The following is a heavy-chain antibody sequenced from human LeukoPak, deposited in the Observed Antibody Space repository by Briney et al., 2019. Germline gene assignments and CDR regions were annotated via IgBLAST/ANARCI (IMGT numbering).Heavy chain of an antibody. Sequence: PGGSLRLSRAASGFTFSGSAMHWVRQASGKGLEWVGRIRSKANSYATAYAASVKGRFTISRDDSKNTAYLQMNSLKTEDTAVYYCTSWDLTAARQGYWGQGTLVTVSS. D-gene: IGHD6-6*01. V-gene: IGHV3-73*01. CDR3: TSWDLTAARQGY. CDR1: GFTFSGSA. CDR2: IRSKANSYAT. J-gene: IGHJ4*02.